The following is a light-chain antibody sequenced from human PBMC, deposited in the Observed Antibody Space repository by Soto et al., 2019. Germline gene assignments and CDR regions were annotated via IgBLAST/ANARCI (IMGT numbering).Light chain of an antibody. CDR1: QSINNY. CDR3: QQRTFWPPELS. CDR2: DAS. Sequence: EVVLTQSPGTLSLSPGERATLSYRASQSINNYLAWYQQKPGQTPRLLIYDASNRATDIPDRFSGSGSGTDFTLTISSLEPEDFAVYYCQQRTFWPPELSFGGGTKVEIK. J-gene: IGKJ4*01. V-gene: IGKV3-11*01.